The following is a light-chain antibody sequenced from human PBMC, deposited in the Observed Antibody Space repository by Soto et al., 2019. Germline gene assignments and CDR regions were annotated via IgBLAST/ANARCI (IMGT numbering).Light chain of an antibody. CDR1: QSVSSN. V-gene: IGKV3-15*01. J-gene: IGKJ1*01. CDR3: QQYNNGPT. CDR2: DAS. Sequence: EIVMTQSPATLSVSPGERATLSCRASQSVSSNLAWYQQKPGQAPRLLIYDASTRATGIPARFSGSGSGTEFTLTISSLQSEDFAVYYCQQYNNGPTFGQGTKVEIK.